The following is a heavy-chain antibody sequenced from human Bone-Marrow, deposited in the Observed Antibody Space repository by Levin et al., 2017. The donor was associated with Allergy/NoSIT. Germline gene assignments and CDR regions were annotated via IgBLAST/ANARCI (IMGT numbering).Heavy chain of an antibody. CDR1: GASISSGGYY. J-gene: IGHJ4*02. CDR2: IYYTGST. V-gene: IGHV4-31*03. D-gene: IGHD5-12*01. Sequence: SETLSLTCTVSGASISSGGYYWNWIRQHPVKGLEWIGYIYYTGSTYYDPSLKSRVSISVDTSNNQFPLKLTSVTAADTAVYYCARGGYSGHERIPIDYWGQGTLVTVSS. CDR3: ARGGYSGHERIPIDY.